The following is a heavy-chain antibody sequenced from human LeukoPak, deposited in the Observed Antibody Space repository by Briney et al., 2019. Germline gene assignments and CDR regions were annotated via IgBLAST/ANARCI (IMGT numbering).Heavy chain of an antibody. CDR2: ISGSGGST. D-gene: IGHD4-17*01. Sequence: GGSLRLSCAASGFTFSSYAMNWVRQAPGKGLEWVSAISGSGGSTYYADSVKGRFTISRDNSKNTLYLQMNSLRAEDTAVYYCARLAVTTFYYYYMDVWGKGTTVTVSS. V-gene: IGHV3-23*01. J-gene: IGHJ6*03. CDR1: GFTFSSYA. CDR3: ARLAVTTFYYYYMDV.